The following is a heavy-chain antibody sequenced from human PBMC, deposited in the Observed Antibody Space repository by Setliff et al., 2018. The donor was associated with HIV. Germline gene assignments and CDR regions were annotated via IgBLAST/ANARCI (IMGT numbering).Heavy chain of an antibody. D-gene: IGHD6-6*01. V-gene: IGHV3-30*04. CDR2: ISYDGNNK. CDR3: ARVPSDSMYFDF. J-gene: IGHJ4*01. CDR1: GFTFSRYA. Sequence: GGSLRLSCAASGFTFSRYAMHWVRQAPGKGLEWVAFISYDGNNKYYVDSVEGRFTISRDDSKNTLYLQMNSLKVEDTALYYCARVPSDSMYFDFWGHGTQVTVSS.